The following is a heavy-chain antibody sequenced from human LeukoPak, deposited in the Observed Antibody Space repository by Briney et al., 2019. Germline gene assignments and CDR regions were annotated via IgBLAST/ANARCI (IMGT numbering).Heavy chain of an antibody. CDR1: GYTFTRYG. J-gene: IGHJ4*02. D-gene: IGHD6-13*01. CDR3: ARDGIAAAGTSYFDY. V-gene: IGHV1-18*01. Sequence: ASVKVSCKASGYTFTRYGISWVRQAPGQGLEWMGWISAYNGNTNYAQKLQGRVTMTTDTSTSTAYMELRSLRSDDTAVYYCARDGIAAAGTSYFDYWGQGTLVTVSS. CDR2: ISAYNGNT.